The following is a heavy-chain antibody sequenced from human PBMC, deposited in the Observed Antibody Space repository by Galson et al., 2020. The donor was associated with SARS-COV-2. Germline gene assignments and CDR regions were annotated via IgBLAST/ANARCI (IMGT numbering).Heavy chain of an antibody. V-gene: IGHV5-51*01. CDR1: GYSFTNYW. CDR3: ARHRLRYYYDSSAYGPVSDNYYYMDV. J-gene: IGHJ6*03. Sequence: GESLKISCKGSGYSFTNYWIGWVRQKSGKGLEWMGIIHPDDSDIRYSPSFQGQVTISVDKAISTTYLQWSSLKASDTAIYYCARHRLRYYYDSSAYGPVSDNYYYMDVWGKGTTVTVSS. CDR2: IHPDDSDI. D-gene: IGHD3-22*01.